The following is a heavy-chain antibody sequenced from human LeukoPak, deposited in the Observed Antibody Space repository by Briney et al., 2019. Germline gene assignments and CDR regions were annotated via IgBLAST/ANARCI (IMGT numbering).Heavy chain of an antibody. J-gene: IGHJ4*02. V-gene: IGHV3-30*02. CDR1: GFTFSTFP. CDR2: IQDDGATT. D-gene: IGHD3-10*01. CDR3: STQSITLVGVISPFDY. Sequence: PGGSLRLSCAASGFTFSTFPMHWVRQAPGKGLEWVALIQDDGATTNYADSVRGRFTISRDNSKSTVYLQMNSLKPDDTAVYYCSTQSITLVGVISPFDYWGQGTLVTVSS.